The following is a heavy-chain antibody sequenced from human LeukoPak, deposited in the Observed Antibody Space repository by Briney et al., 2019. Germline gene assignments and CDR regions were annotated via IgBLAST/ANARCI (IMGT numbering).Heavy chain of an antibody. Sequence: GGSLRLSFAASGLTFVNYGMHRVRQAPGKGLEWVAFIRYDGSNKYYADSVKGRFTISRDNSKNTLYLQMNSLRTEDTAGYYCAKDRAVAGTYTDYYFDYWGQGTLVTVSS. CDR3: AKDRAVAGTYTDYYFDY. V-gene: IGHV3-30*02. CDR2: IRYDGSNK. D-gene: IGHD6-19*01. CDR1: GLTFVNYG. J-gene: IGHJ4*02.